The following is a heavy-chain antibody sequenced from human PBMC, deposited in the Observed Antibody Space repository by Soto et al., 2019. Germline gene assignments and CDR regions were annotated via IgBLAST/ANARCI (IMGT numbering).Heavy chain of an antibody. CDR3: ARADYEILTGSYAMDV. D-gene: IGHD3-9*01. CDR1: DDFISSYY. V-gene: IGHV4-4*07. Sequence: KASETLSLTCTVSDDFISSYYWNWIRQPAGKGLEWIGRVSTSGATNYNPSLESRVTMSVDTSKNQFSLKLTSVTAADTAVYFCARADYEILTGSYAMDVWGQGTTVTVSS. CDR2: VSTSGAT. J-gene: IGHJ6*02.